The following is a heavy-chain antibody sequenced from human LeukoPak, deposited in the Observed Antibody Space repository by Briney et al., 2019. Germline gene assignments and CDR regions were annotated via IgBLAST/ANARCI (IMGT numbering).Heavy chain of an antibody. CDR2: IYYSGST. J-gene: IGHJ4*02. CDR3: ARIDFYGSGSYYVDY. Sequence: SETPSLTCTVSGGSISSYYWSWIRQPPGKGLEWIGYIYYSGSTNYNPSLKSRVSISVDTSKNQFSLKLSSVTAADTAVYYCARIDFYGSGSYYVDYWGQGTLVPVSS. V-gene: IGHV4-59*08. D-gene: IGHD3-10*01. CDR1: GGSISSYY.